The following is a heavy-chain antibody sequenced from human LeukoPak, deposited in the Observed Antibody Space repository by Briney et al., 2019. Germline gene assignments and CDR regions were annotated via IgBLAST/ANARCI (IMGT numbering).Heavy chain of an antibody. J-gene: IGHJ4*02. CDR1: GYTYTSYA. Sequence: GASVKVSCKASGYTYTSYAMHWVRQAPGQRLEWMGWINAGNGNTKYSQKFQGRVTITRDTSASTACMELSSLRSEDTAVYYCARRHSYGSGFDYWGQGTLVTVSS. CDR3: ARRHSYGSGFDY. D-gene: IGHD5-18*01. V-gene: IGHV1-3*01. CDR2: INAGNGNT.